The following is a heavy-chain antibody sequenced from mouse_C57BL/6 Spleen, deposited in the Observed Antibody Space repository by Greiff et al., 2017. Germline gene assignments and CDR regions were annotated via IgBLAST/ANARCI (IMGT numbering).Heavy chain of an antibody. V-gene: IGHV1-72*01. J-gene: IGHJ2*01. CDR3: ARSPLSTMNGGGLEY. D-gene: IGHD2-4*01. CDR1: GYTFTSYW. Sequence: QVHVKQPGAELVKPGASVKLSCKASGYTFTSYWMHWVKQRPGRGLEWIGRINPNSGGTKYNEKFKSKATLTVAKPSSTAYMHLSSLTSEDSAVYYCARSPLSTMNGGGLEYWGHVTTLSASS. CDR2: INPNSGGT.